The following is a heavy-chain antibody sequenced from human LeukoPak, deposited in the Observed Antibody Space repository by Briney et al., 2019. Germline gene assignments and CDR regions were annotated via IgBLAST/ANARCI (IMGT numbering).Heavy chain of an antibody. CDR3: ARAGGYFGSGSSFDY. Sequence: RGGSLRLSCAASGFTFSSYSMNWVRQAPGKGLEWVSYISSSSGTIYYADSVKGRFTISRDNAKNSLYLQMNSLSAEDTAVYYCARAGGYFGSGSSFDYWGQGTLVTVSS. J-gene: IGHJ4*02. CDR1: GFTFSSYS. D-gene: IGHD3-10*01. V-gene: IGHV3-48*01. CDR2: ISSSSGTI.